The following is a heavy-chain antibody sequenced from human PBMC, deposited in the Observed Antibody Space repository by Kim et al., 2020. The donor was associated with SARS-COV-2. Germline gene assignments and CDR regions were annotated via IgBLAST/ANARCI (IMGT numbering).Heavy chain of an antibody. CDR2: ISYDGSNK. CDR1: GFTFSSYA. J-gene: IGHJ6*02. V-gene: IGHV3-30*04. Sequence: GGSLRLSCAASGFTFSSYAMHWVRQAPGKGLEWVAVISYDGSNKYYADSVKGRFTISRDNSKNTLYLQMNSLRAEDTAVYYCARGPELTVTTLYLYCYYGMDVWGQGTTVTVSS. CDR3: ARGPELTVTTLYLYCYYGMDV. D-gene: IGHD4-17*01.